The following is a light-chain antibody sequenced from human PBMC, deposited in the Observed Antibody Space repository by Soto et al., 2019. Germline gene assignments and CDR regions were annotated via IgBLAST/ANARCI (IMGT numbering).Light chain of an antibody. Sequence: EIVLTQSPGTLSLSPGERASLSCRASQSLSSSHLIWYQQKPGQAHRLLIYDASSRATGIPDRFSGGGSGTDFTLTISRLEPEDFAVYYCQHLSAFGQGTKVEIK. V-gene: IGKV3-20*01. CDR1: QSLSSSH. J-gene: IGKJ1*01. CDR3: QHLSA. CDR2: DAS.